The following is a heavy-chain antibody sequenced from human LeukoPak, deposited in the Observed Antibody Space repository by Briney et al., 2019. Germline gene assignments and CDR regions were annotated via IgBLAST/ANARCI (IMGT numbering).Heavy chain of an antibody. CDR3: ARSYGSGNYFDY. CDR1: GGSISSYY. D-gene: IGHD3-10*01. CDR2: IYYSGSA. Sequence: SETLSLTCTVSGGSISSYYWSWIRQPPGKGLEWIGYIYYSGSAKYNPSLKSRVTISVDTSKNQFSLKLSSVTAADTAVYYCARSYGSGNYFDYWGQGTLVTVSS. V-gene: IGHV4-59*01. J-gene: IGHJ4*02.